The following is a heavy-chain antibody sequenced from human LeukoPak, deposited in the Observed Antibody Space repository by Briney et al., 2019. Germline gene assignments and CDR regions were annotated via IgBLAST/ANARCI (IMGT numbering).Heavy chain of an antibody. D-gene: IGHD3-22*01. J-gene: IGHJ3*02. CDR3: ARIGSSSGYDVFDI. Sequence: GESLKISCKGSGYSFTTSWIGWVRQMPGKVLEWMGIIYPSDSETRYRPSFQGHVTISVDKSINTAYLQWSRLKASDTAMYYCARIGSSSGYDVFDIWGQGTMVTISS. V-gene: IGHV5-51*01. CDR1: GYSFTTSW. CDR2: IYPSDSET.